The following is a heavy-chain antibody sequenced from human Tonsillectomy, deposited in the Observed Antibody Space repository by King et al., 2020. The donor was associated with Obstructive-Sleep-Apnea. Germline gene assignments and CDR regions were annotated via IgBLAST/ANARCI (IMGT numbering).Heavy chain of an antibody. CDR2: IYYSGST. D-gene: IGHD2-2*01. V-gene: IGHV4-39*07. Sequence: QLQESGPGLVKPSETLSLTCTVSGGSISSSSYYWGWIRQPPGKGLEWIGSIYYSGSTYYNPSLKSRVTISVDSPKNQFSLKLISVTAADTAVYYCARTLDIVVVPTAMSAFDIWGQGTMVTVSS. CDR1: GGSISSSSYY. J-gene: IGHJ3*02. CDR3: ARTLDIVVVPTAMSAFDI.